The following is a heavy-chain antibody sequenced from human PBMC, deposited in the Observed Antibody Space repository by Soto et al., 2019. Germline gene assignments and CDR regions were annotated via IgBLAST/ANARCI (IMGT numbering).Heavy chain of an antibody. CDR1: GYTFTSYY. V-gene: IGHV1-46*03. Sequence: ASVKVSCKASGYTFTSYYMHWVRQAPGQGLEWMGIINPSGGSTSYAQKFQGRVTMTRDTSTSTVYMELSSLRSEDTAVYYCARDSHFWSRYINVYWFDPWGQGTLVTVSS. J-gene: IGHJ5*02. CDR3: ARDSHFWSRYINVYWFDP. D-gene: IGHD3-3*02. CDR2: INPSGGST.